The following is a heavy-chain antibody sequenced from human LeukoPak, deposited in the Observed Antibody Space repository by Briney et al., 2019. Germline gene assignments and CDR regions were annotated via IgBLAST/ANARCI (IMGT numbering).Heavy chain of an antibody. CDR2: ISGSGGST. CDR1: GFTFSSYA. CDR3: ARNLYYYDSSGYYYY. Sequence: GGSLRLSCAASGFTFSSYAMSWVRQAPGKGLEWVSAISGSGGSTYYADSVKGRFTISRDNSKNTLYLQMNSLRAEDTAVYYCARNLYYYDSSGYYYYWGQGTLVTVSS. J-gene: IGHJ4*02. V-gene: IGHV3-23*01. D-gene: IGHD3-22*01.